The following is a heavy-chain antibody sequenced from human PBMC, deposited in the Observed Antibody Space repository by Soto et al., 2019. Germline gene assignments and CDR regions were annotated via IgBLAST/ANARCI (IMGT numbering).Heavy chain of an antibody. J-gene: IGHJ5*02. CDR1: GGSISSGGYY. CDR2: IYYSGST. V-gene: IGHV4-31*03. CDR3: ARVYTHYYDWFDP. Sequence: PSETLSLTCTVSGGSISSGGYYWSWIRQHPGKGLEWIGYIYYSGSTYYNPSLKSRVTISVDTSKNQFSLKLSSVTAADTAVYYCARVYTHYYDWFDPWGQGTLVTVS. D-gene: IGHD3-22*01.